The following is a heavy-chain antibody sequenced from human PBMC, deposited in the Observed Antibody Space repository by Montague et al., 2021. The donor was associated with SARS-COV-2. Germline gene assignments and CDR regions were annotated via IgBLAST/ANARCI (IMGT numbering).Heavy chain of an antibody. CDR1: GDSVWSNTAA. J-gene: IGHJ4*02. D-gene: IGHD4-17*01. Sequence: AISGDSVWSNTAAWNWIRQPPSGGLEWLGRTNYRSKWTSDYATSVEGRISIDPDTSKNQFFLHLRSVTPEDTGVYYCVRDTGSAQAGFDAWGQGTLVTVSS. CDR2: TNYRSKWTS. CDR3: VRDTGSAQAGFDA. V-gene: IGHV6-1*01.